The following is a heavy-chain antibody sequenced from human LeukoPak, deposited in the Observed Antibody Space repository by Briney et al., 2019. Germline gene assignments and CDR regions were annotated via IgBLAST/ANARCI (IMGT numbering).Heavy chain of an antibody. CDR3: AREDGYNLGYFDY. J-gene: IGHJ4*02. CDR1: GGSISRYY. CDR2: IYYSGGT. D-gene: IGHD5-24*01. Sequence: SETLSLTCTVSGGSISRYYWCWIRQPPGKGLEWIGYIYYSGGTNYNPSLKSRVTISVDTSKNQFSLKLSSVTAADTAVYYCAREDGYNLGYFDYWGQGTLVTVSS. V-gene: IGHV4-59*01.